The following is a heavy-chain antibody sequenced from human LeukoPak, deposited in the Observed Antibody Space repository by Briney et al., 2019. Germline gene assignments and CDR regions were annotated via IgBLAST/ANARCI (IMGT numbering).Heavy chain of an antibody. CDR2: IYTSGST. J-gene: IGHJ4*02. V-gene: IGHV4-61*02. CDR1: GGSISTGSDY. D-gene: IGHD3-22*01. CDR3: ARHVDYYYDSSGYIPFDY. Sequence: SETLSLTCTVSGGSISTGSDYWRWIRQAGGKGLEWIGRIYTSGSTDYNPSLRSLVTISVDTSKNQFCLRVRGGTAADAAGYYCARHVDYYYDSSGYIPFDYWGQGTLVTVSS.